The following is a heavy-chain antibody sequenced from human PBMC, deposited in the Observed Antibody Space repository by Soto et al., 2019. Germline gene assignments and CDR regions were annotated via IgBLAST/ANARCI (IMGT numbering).Heavy chain of an antibody. V-gene: IGHV3-30-3*01. CDR3: ARVDTAMVVVPTLDY. D-gene: IGHD5-18*01. Sequence: PGGSLRLSCAASGFTFSSYAMHWVRQAPGKGLEWVAVISYDGSNKYYADSVKGRFTISRDNSKNTLYLQMNSLRAEDTAVYYCARVDTAMVVVPTLDYWGQGTLVTVSS. J-gene: IGHJ4*02. CDR2: ISYDGSNK. CDR1: GFTFSSYA.